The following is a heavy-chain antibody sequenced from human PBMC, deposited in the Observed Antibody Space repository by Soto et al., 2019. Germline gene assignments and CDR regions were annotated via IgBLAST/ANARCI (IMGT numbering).Heavy chain of an antibody. CDR1: GFTFSSYA. D-gene: IGHD3-3*01. V-gene: IGHV3-23*01. J-gene: IGHJ4*02. CDR2: ISGSGGST. Sequence: EVQLLESGGGLVQPGGSLRLSCAASGFTFSSYAMSWVRQAPGKGLEWVSAISGSGGSTYYADSVKGRFTISRDNSKNTLYLQINSLSAEDTAVYYCAKGRFLEWRDLHYWGQGTLVTVSS. CDR3: AKGRFLEWRDLHY.